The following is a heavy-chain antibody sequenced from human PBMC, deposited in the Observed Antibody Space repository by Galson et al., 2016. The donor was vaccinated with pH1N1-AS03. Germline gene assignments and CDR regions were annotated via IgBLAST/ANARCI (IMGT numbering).Heavy chain of an antibody. J-gene: IGHJ4*02. CDR1: GFTISNFG. Sequence: SGFTISNFGMLWVRQAPGQGLEWVAIISFDGTNKYYADSVKGRFSISRDNSKNTLFLRMSALRAEDMAVYYRANDFNHDFWSGYSFYWGQGALVTVSS. CDR2: ISFDGTNK. D-gene: IGHD3-3*01. V-gene: IGHV3-30*18. CDR3: ANDFNHDFWSGYSFY.